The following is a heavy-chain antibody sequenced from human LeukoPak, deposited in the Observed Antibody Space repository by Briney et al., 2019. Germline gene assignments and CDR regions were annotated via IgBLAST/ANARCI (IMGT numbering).Heavy chain of an antibody. D-gene: IGHD1-26*01. J-gene: IGHJ3*01. CDR2: ISYDGSNE. V-gene: IGHV3-30-3*01. Sequence: GGSLRLSCAASGFTFSNNAMHWVRQAPGKGLEWVAIISYDGSNEYYGGSVKGRFTISRDNSKNTLYLQMNSLRAEDTAVFYCARDSGSCRGCAFDVWGHGTMVTVSS. CDR3: ARDSGSCRGCAFDV. CDR1: GFTFSNNA.